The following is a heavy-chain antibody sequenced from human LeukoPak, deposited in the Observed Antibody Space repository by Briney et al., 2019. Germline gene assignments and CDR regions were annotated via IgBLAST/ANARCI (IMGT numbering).Heavy chain of an antibody. Sequence: SETLSLTCTGSGGSISRYYWSWIRQPPGKGLEWIGYIYYSGSTNYNPSLKSRVTISVDTSKNQFSLKLSSVTAADTAVYYCASLEYSSSGYFDYWGQGTLVTVSS. D-gene: IGHD6-6*01. CDR1: GGSISRYY. V-gene: IGHV4-59*01. J-gene: IGHJ4*02. CDR3: ASLEYSSSGYFDY. CDR2: IYYSGST.